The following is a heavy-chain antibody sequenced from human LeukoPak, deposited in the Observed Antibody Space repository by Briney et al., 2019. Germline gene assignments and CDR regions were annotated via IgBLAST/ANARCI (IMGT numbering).Heavy chain of an antibody. J-gene: IGHJ5*02. CDR1: GGSISSSSYY. CDR2: IYYSGST. CDR3: AKELKGYCSSTSCYTETWFDP. D-gene: IGHD2-2*02. V-gene: IGHV4-39*07. Sequence: SETLSLTCTVSGGSISSSSYYWGWIRQPPGKGLEWIGSIYYSGSTYYNPSLKSRVTISVDTSKNPFSLKLSSVTAADTAVYYCAKELKGYCSSTSCYTETWFDPWGQGTLVTVSS.